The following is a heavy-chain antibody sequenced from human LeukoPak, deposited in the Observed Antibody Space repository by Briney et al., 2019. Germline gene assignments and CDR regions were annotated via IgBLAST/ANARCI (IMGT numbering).Heavy chain of an antibody. J-gene: IGHJ4*02. Sequence: SETLSLTCTVSGGSIGSGSYYWSWIRQPAGKGLEWIGRIYTSGSTNYNPSLKSRVTISVDTSKNQFSLKLSSVTAADTAVYYCASTAYYYDSSGYLHFDYWGQGTLVTVSS. CDR3: ASTAYYYDSSGYLHFDY. CDR1: GGSIGSGSYY. CDR2: IYTSGST. D-gene: IGHD3-22*01. V-gene: IGHV4-61*02.